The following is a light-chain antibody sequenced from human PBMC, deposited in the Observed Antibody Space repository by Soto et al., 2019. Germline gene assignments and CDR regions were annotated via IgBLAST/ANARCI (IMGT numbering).Light chain of an antibody. J-gene: IGKJ2*01. CDR3: QQYDILPL. V-gene: IGKV1-33*01. CDR1: QDMSNY. CDR2: DAS. Sequence: DIQMTQSPSSLSASVGDRVTITCQTSQDMSNYLNWYQQKPGKAPKLLIYDASNLETGVPSRFSGSGSGTEFTFTISSLQPEDFATYYCQQYDILPLFGQGTKVEIK.